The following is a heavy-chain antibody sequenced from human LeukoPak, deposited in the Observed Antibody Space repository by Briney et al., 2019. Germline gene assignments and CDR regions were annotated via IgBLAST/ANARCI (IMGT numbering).Heavy chain of an antibody. CDR2: INPSGGSA. V-gene: IGHV1-46*01. CDR3: ARDVASSGYYWD. CDR1: GYTFTSYY. D-gene: IGHD3-22*01. J-gene: IGHJ4*02. Sequence: ASVKVSCKASGYTFTSYYMHWVRQAPGQGLEWMGIINPSGGSASYAQKFQGRVTMTRDTSTSTVYMEVSSLRSEDTAVHYCARDVASSGYYWDWGQGTLVTVSS.